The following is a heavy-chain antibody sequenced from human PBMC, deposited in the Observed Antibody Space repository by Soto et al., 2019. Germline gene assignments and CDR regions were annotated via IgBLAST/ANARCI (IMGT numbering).Heavy chain of an antibody. J-gene: IGHJ3*02. CDR3: ARDTGTGTTSDAFDI. V-gene: IGHV3-21*01. CDR2: ISSSSSYI. CDR1: GFTFSSYS. D-gene: IGHD1-1*01. Sequence: GSLRLSCAASGFTFSSYSMNWVRQAPGKGLEWVSSISSSSSYIYYADSVKGRFTISRDNAKNSLYLQMNSLRAEDTAVYYCARDTGTGTTSDAFDIWGQGTMVTVS.